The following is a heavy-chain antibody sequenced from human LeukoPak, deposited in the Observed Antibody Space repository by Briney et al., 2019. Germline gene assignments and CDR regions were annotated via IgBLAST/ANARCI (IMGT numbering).Heavy chain of an antibody. J-gene: IGHJ3*02. Sequence: SETLSPTCTVSGGSISSYYWSWIRQPPGKGLEWIGYIYYTGNTNYNPSLKSRITISVDTSKNQFSLKLSSVTAADTAFYYCARSASSSSRSAFDIWGQGTMVTVSS. CDR1: GGSISSYY. CDR3: ARSASSSSRSAFDI. CDR2: IYYTGNT. V-gene: IGHV4-59*01. D-gene: IGHD6-6*01.